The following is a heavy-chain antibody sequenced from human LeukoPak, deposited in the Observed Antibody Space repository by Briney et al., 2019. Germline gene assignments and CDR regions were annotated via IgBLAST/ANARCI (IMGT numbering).Heavy chain of an antibody. D-gene: IGHD6-13*01. CDR3: ARKPLAGYSSRSYAFDI. Sequence: PSETLSLTCTVSGGSISSYYWSWIRQPPGKGLEWIGEIYHSGSTNYNPSLKSRVTISVDKSKNQFSLKLSSVTAADTAVYYCARKPLAGYSSRSYAFDIWGQGTMVTVSS. CDR1: GGSISSYY. CDR2: IYHSGST. V-gene: IGHV4-59*12. J-gene: IGHJ3*02.